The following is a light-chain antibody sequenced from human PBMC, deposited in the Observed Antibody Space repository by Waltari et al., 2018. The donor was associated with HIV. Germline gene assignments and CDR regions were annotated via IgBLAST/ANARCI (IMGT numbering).Light chain of an antibody. Sequence: QSALTQPASVSGSPGPSITIPCTGTSSDVGGYNHVSWYQQHPGKAPKLMIYAVSNRPSGVSNRFSGSKSGNTASLTISGLQAEDEADYYCSSYTSSRSYVFGTGTRVTV. CDR1: SSDVGGYNH. CDR2: AVS. J-gene: IGLJ1*01. CDR3: SSYTSSRSYV. V-gene: IGLV2-14*03.